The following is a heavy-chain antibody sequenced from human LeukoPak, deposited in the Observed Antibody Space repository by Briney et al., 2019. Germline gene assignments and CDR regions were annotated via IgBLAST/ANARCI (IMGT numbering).Heavy chain of an antibody. CDR1: GFTFSSYG. CDR2: ISYDGSNK. V-gene: IGHV3-30*03. J-gene: IGHJ5*02. D-gene: IGHD6-13*01. Sequence: PGRSLRLSCAASGFTFSSYGMHWVRQAPGKGLEWVAVISYDGSNKYYADSVKGRFTISRDNSKNTLYLQMNSLRAEDTAVYYCARVSTSSSWYGNRNWFDPWGQGTLVTVSS. CDR3: ARVSTSSSWYGNRNWFDP.